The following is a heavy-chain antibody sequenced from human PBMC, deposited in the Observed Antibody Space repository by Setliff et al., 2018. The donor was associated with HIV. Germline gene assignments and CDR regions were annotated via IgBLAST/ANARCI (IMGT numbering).Heavy chain of an antibody. D-gene: IGHD3-10*01. J-gene: IGHJ4*02. Sequence: GGSLRLSCAASGFTFSYYWMNWVRQAPGKGLEWVANIKGDGSQKYYVDSVKGRFTISRDNAQNSLYLQMDSLRAEDTAIYYCAKKTAAYTSGSWLHYWGQGTLVTVSS. CDR3: AKKTAAYTSGSWLHY. V-gene: IGHV3-7*01. CDR1: GFTFSYYW. CDR2: IKGDGSQK.